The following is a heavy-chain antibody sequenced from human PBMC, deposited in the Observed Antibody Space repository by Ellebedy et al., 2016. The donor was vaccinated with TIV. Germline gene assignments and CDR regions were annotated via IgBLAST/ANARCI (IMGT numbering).Heavy chain of an antibody. V-gene: IGHV3-21*01. CDR3: ARVWRITNWYREAY. CDR1: GFTFSSLN. CDR2: ITTSRNYV. J-gene: IGHJ4*02. D-gene: IGHD1-1*01. Sequence: GESLKISCAVSGFTFSSLNMNWVRQAPGNGLEWLPSITTSRNYVHYADSVKGRFTISRDNTKKSLFLQMNSLRAEDTAVHYCARVWRITNWYREAYWGRGTLVTVSS.